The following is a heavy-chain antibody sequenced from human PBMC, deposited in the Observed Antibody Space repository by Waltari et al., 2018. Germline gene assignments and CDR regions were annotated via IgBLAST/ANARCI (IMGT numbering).Heavy chain of an antibody. CDR2: IYYSGRP. D-gene: IGHD6-19*01. V-gene: IGHV4-39*01. CDR1: GGSISSSSYY. Sequence: QLQLQESGPGLVKPSETLSLTCTVSGGSISSSSYYWGWIRQPPGKGLEWIGSIYYSGRPYANPSLKSRVTISVDTSKNQVSLKLSSVTAADTAVYYCARHIAVAGRDWFDPWGQGTLVTVAS. J-gene: IGHJ5*02. CDR3: ARHIAVAGRDWFDP.